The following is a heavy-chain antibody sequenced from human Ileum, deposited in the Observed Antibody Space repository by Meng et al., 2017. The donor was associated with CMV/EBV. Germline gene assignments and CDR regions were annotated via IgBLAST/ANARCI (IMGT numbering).Heavy chain of an antibody. Sequence: GESLKISCVGSGFSLGDTWMNWVRQAPGKGLEWVGRVKRIIDGGTPHYAAPVQGRLTISRDDSKNKMYLHMNSLKTEDAALYYCTTYGDHGDYRDWGQGTLVTVSS. V-gene: IGHV3-15*01. D-gene: IGHD4-17*01. CDR2: VKRIIDGGTP. CDR3: TTYGDHGDYRD. CDR1: GFSLGDTW. J-gene: IGHJ4*02.